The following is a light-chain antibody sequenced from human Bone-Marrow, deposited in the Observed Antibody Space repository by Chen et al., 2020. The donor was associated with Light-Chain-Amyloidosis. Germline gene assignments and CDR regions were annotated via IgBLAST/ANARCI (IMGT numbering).Light chain of an antibody. Sequence: DIQMTQSPSTLSASVGDRVTLTCRASQSISSWLAWYQQKPGKAPKLLIYKASSLESGVPSRFSGSGSGTEFTLTISSLQPDDFAAYYCQQYNSSSPMYTFGQGTKLEI. CDR2: KAS. CDR3: QQYNSSSPMYT. CDR1: QSISSW. V-gene: IGKV1-5*03. J-gene: IGKJ2*01.